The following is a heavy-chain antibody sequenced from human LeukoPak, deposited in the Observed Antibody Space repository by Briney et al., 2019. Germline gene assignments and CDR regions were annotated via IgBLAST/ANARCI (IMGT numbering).Heavy chain of an antibody. CDR1: GFTFDDYA. D-gene: IGHD2/OR15-2a*01. CDR2: ISWNSGSI. V-gene: IGHV3-9*01. CDR3: AKGASMSRAFDI. J-gene: IGHJ3*02. Sequence: GGSLRLSCAASGFTFDDYAMHWVRHAPGKGLEWVSGISWNSGSIGYADSVKGRYTISRDNAKNSLYLQMNSLRAEDTALYYCAKGASMSRAFDIWGQGTMVTVSS.